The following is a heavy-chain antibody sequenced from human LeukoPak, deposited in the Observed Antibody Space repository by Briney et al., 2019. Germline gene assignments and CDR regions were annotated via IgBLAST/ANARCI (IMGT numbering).Heavy chain of an antibody. V-gene: IGHV2-70*11. D-gene: IGHD1-26*01. Sequence: SGPTLVKPTQTLTLTCTFSGFSLTTSGMCVSWIRQPPGKALEWLARIDWDEDKYFSTSLKIRLTISKDTSKNQVVLTMTNMDRVDTATYFCARMGCGSYPNYFDYWGQGTLVTVSS. CDR3: ARMGCGSYPNYFDY. CDR2: IDWDEDK. J-gene: IGHJ4*02. CDR1: GFSLTTSGMC.